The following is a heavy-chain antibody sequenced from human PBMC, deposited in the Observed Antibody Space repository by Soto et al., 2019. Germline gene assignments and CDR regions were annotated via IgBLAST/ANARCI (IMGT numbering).Heavy chain of an antibody. D-gene: IGHD3-3*01. CDR2: ISSSSSTI. Sequence: GGSLRLSCAASGFTFSSYSMNWVRQAPGKGLEWVSYISSSSSTIYYADSVKGRFTISRDNAKNSLYLQMNSLRAEDTAVYYCARDHLPVFALTLHYYMDVWGKGTTVTVSS. CDR1: GFTFSSYS. CDR3: ARDHLPVFALTLHYYMDV. V-gene: IGHV3-48*01. J-gene: IGHJ6*03.